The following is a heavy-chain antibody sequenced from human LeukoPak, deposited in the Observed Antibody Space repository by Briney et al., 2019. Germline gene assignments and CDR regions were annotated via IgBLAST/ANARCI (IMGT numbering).Heavy chain of an antibody. CDR2: INSRSTYI. D-gene: IGHD1-14*01. CDR1: GFTFSNYN. CDR3: ARDETNGFDS. Sequence: GGSLRLSCGASGFTFSNYNMNWVRQAPGEGLEGGSSINSRSTYIFYADSVMGRFTISRDNAKNSLFLQMNSLSAEDTAVYYCARDETNGFDSWGQGTLVTVSS. J-gene: IGHJ5*01. V-gene: IGHV3-21*01.